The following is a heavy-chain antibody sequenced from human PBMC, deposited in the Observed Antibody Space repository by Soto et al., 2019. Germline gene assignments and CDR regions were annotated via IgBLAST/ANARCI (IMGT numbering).Heavy chain of an antibody. Sequence: EVQLVESGGGLVQPGGSLRLSCAASGFTVSSNYMSWVRQAPGKGLEWVSVIYSGGSTYYADSVKGRFTISRDNSKNTLYLQMNSLRAEDTAVYYCARDGWFGEAYFDCWGQGTLVTVSS. V-gene: IGHV3-66*01. CDR1: GFTVSSNY. CDR2: IYSGGST. J-gene: IGHJ4*02. CDR3: ARDGWFGEAYFDC. D-gene: IGHD3-10*01.